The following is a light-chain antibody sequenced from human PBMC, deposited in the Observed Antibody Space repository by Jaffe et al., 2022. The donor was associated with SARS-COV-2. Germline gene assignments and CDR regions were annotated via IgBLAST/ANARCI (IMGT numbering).Light chain of an antibody. CDR3: QAWDSSFSWV. CDR1: KLGDKF. J-gene: IGLJ3*02. Sequence: SYELTQPPSVSVSPGQTAIISCSGDKLGDKFVCWYQQRPGQSPVLVIYQDTKRPSGIPERFSGSNSGNTATLTISGTQAMDEADYYCQAWDSSFSWVFGGGTNLTVL. CDR2: QDT. V-gene: IGLV3-1*01.